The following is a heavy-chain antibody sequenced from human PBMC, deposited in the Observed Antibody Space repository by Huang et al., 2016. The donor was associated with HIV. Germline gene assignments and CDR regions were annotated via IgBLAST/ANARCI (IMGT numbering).Heavy chain of an antibody. CDR2: SRSDATDK. Sequence: QVQLVESGGGVVQPGGSLRLSCAASGFTFAPYGMRWVRQAPGKGLECVAFSRSDATDKYYADSVKGRFTASRDNSKNTLFLHMNSLRPEDTALYYCAKIPPLHANLATSGPGPVDYWGQGTLVTVSS. D-gene: IGHD6-13*01. J-gene: IGHJ4*02. V-gene: IGHV3-30*02. CDR1: GFTFAPYG. CDR3: AKIPPLHANLATSGPGPVDY.